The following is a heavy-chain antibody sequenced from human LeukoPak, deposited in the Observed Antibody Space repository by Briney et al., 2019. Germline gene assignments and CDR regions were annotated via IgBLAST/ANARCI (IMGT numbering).Heavy chain of an antibody. CDR1: GGIFSSYA. Sequence: SVKVSCKASGGIFSSYAISWVRQAPGQGLEWMGGIIPIFGTANYAQKFQGRVTITADESTSTAYMELSSLRSEDTAVYYCARDYSSGYSRAHDAFDIWGQGTMVTVSS. CDR2: IIPIFGTA. V-gene: IGHV1-69*01. J-gene: IGHJ3*02. CDR3: ARDYSSGYSRAHDAFDI. D-gene: IGHD3-22*01.